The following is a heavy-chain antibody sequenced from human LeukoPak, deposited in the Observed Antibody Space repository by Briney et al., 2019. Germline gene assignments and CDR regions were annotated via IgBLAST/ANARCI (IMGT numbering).Heavy chain of an antibody. J-gene: IGHJ4*02. CDR1: GYIFTGYY. V-gene: IGHV1-2*06. D-gene: IGHD2-15*01. CDR2: INPNSGGT. Sequence: ASVKVSCKASGYIFTGYYMHWVRQAPGQGLEWMGRINPNSGGTNYAQKFQGRVTMTRDTSISTAYMELSRLRSDDTAVYYCARILGYCSGGSCYSGGGGQDFDYWGQGTLVTVSS. CDR3: ARILGYCSGGSCYSGGGGQDFDY.